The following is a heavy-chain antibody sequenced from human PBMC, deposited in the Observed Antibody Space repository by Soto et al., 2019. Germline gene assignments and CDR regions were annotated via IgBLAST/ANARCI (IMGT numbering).Heavy chain of an antibody. J-gene: IGHJ4*02. CDR2: ISGSGGST. CDR1: GFTFSFYA. Sequence: EVPLLESGGGLVQPGGSLRLSFAASGFTFSFYAMTWVRQAPGKGLEWVSIISGSGGSTLYADSVKGRFTISRDNSKNTLYLEKNSLRAEDTAIYYCAFDFWGQGTLVTVSS. CDR3: AFDF. V-gene: IGHV3-23*01.